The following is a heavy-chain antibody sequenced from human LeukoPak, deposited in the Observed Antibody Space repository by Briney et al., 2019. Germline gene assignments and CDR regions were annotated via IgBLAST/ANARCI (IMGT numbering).Heavy chain of an antibody. CDR1: GYTFTNHG. CDR3: ARSGGWAYGDYDGFIAFDI. D-gene: IGHD4-17*01. J-gene: IGHJ3*02. CDR2: ISTYNGNT. V-gene: IGHV1-18*01. Sequence: ASVKVSCKASGYTFTNHGISWVRQAPGQGLEWMGWISTYNGNTNYAQRLQGRVTMTTDTSTSTAYMELRSLRSDDTAVYYCARSGGWAYGDYDGFIAFDIWGQGTMVTVSS.